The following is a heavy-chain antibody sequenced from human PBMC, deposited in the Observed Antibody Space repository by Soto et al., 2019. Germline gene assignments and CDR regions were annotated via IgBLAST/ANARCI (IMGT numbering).Heavy chain of an antibody. CDR3: AREGWNGGACWADYEY. Sequence: QVQLVQSGAEVKKPGASVKVSCKSSGYTFTTHGLHWVRQAPGQGREWMGWINVVNGNTKYSQKIQGRVTITRDTSATTGYVELSSLGSEDTSVYYSAREGWNGGACWADYEYWGQGTLVTVSS. CDR2: INVVNGNT. D-gene: IGHD2-21*02. V-gene: IGHV1-3*01. CDR1: GYTFTTHG. J-gene: IGHJ4*02.